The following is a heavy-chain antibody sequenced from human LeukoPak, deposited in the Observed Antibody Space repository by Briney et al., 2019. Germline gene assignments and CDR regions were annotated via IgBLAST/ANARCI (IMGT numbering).Heavy chain of an antibody. Sequence: GGSLRLSCGASGFTVSSNYMGWVRQAPGKGLEWVSAISGSGGSTYYADSVKGRFTISRDNSKNTLYLQMNSLRAEDTAVYYCAKAPGPEWLFDYWGQGTLVTVSS. J-gene: IGHJ4*02. D-gene: IGHD3-3*01. V-gene: IGHV3-23*01. CDR3: AKAPGPEWLFDY. CDR1: GFTVSSNY. CDR2: ISGSGGST.